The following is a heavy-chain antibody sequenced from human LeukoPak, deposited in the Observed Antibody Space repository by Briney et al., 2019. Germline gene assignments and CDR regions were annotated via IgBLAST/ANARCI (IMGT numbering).Heavy chain of an antibody. V-gene: IGHV3-30-3*01. CDR2: ISYDGSNK. CDR3: AKDKGNYYDSSGYFDY. Sequence: GGSLRLSYAASGFTFSTYAMHWVRQAPGKGLEWVAVISYDGSNKYYADSVKGRFTISRDNSKNTLYLQMNSLRAEDTAVYYCAKDKGNYYDSSGYFDYWGQGTLVTVSS. J-gene: IGHJ4*02. D-gene: IGHD3-22*01. CDR1: GFTFSTYA.